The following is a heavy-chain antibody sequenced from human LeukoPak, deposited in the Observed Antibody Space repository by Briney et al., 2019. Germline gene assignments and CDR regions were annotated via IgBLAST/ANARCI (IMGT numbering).Heavy chain of an antibody. V-gene: IGHV3-23*01. D-gene: IGHD5-12*01. CDR2: ISGSGDHT. Sequence: PGGSLRLSCAASGFSFSTYGMSWVRQSPGKGLEWVSGISGSGDHTYHGDSVRGRFTISRDNSNNTLYLGMKSLIVEDAALYYSVKPPEWLRLRADVFETWGQGTMVTVSS. CDR1: GFSFSTYG. CDR3: VKPPEWLRLRADVFET. J-gene: IGHJ3*02.